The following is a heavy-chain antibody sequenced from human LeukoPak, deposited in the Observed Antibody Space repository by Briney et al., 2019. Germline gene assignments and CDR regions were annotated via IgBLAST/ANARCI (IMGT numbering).Heavy chain of an antibody. J-gene: IGHJ6*02. CDR3: ASLPDV. V-gene: IGHV3-23*01. CDR1: RFSFSKYA. Sequence: PGGSLRLSCAGSRFSFSKYAMSWVRQAPGKGLEWVPVINDSGTSKHYADSVKGRFTISRDNSKNTMYLQMSSLRADDTAIYYCASLPDVWGQGTTVTVSS. CDR2: INDSGTSK.